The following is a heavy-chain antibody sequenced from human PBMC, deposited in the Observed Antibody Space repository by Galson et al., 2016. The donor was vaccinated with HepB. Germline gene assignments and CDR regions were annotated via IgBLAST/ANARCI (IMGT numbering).Heavy chain of an antibody. V-gene: IGHV4-4*02. CDR1: GGSISSNNW. D-gene: IGHD1-26*01. CDR2: IFHTGTT. J-gene: IGHJ3*02. CDR3: ARGGAFIGQTRTGFDI. Sequence: LSLTCSVSGGSISSNNWWNWVRQSPEKGLEWIGGIFHTGTTNDNPSFKSRVIMSVDKSKNDFSLKLTSVTAADTAVYYCARGGAFIGQTRTGFDIWGQGTMVTVSS.